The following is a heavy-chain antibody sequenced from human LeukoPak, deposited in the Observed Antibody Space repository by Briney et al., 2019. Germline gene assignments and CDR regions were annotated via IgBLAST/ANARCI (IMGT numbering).Heavy chain of an antibody. J-gene: IGHJ4*02. CDR3: ARDISLVVGATDY. D-gene: IGHD1-26*01. Sequence: ASMNVSCKAYGYTFTSYAMHWVRQAPGHRLEWMGWINAGNGNTKYSQKFQGRVTITRDTSASTAYMELSSLRSEDTAVYYCARDISLVVGATDYWGQGTLVTVSS. V-gene: IGHV1-3*01. CDR2: INAGNGNT. CDR1: GYTFTSYA.